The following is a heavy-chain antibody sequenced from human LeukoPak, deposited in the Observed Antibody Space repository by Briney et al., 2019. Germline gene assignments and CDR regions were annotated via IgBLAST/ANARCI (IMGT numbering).Heavy chain of an antibody. J-gene: IGHJ6*03. CDR1: GFTFSSYG. V-gene: IGHV3-33*01. CDR3: ARVGPYYYYMDV. CDR2: IWYDGSNK. Sequence: PGGSLRLSCAASGFTFSSYGMHWVRQAPGKGLEWVAVIWYDGSNKYYADSVKGRFTISRDNSKNTLYLQMNSLRAEDTAVYYCARVGPYYYYMDVWGKGTTVTVSS.